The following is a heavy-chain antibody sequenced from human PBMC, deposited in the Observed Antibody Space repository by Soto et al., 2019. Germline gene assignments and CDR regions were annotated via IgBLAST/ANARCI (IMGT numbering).Heavy chain of an antibody. CDR2: IYHSGST. J-gene: IGHJ4*02. D-gene: IGHD3-22*01. CDR3: ARSSGYYSYFDY. V-gene: IGHV4-30-2*01. Sequence: WSWIRQPPGKGLEWIGYIYHSGSTYYNPSLKSRVTISVDRSKNQFSLKLSSVTAADTAVYYCARSSGYYSYFDYWGQGTLVTVSS.